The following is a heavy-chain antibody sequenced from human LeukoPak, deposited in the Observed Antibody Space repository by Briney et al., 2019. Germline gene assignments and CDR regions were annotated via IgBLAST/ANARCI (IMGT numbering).Heavy chain of an antibody. D-gene: IGHD2-2*03. J-gene: IGHJ5*02. CDR2: ISAYNGNT. CDR1: GYTFTSYG. CDR3: ARMAIVVVPAAIQGGNWFDP. Sequence: ASVKVSCKASGYTFTSYGISWVRQAPGQGLEWMGWISAYNGNTNYAQKLQGRVTMTTDTSTSTAYMELRSLRSDDTAVCYCARMAIVVVPAAIQGGNWFDPWGQGTLVTVSS. V-gene: IGHV1-18*01.